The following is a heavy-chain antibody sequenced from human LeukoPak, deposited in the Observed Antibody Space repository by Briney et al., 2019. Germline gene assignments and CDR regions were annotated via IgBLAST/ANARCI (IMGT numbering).Heavy chain of an antibody. D-gene: IGHD1-26*01. J-gene: IGHJ4*02. Sequence: GGSLRLSCAASGFTFSNYWMHWVRQAPGKGLVWVSRINTDGSSTSYADSVKGRFTISRDNAKNTLYLQVNSLRGEDTAVYYCARDRLGPAAGPFDYWGQGTLVTVSS. CDR3: ARDRLGPAAGPFDY. CDR1: GFTFSNYW. CDR2: INTDGSST. V-gene: IGHV3-74*01.